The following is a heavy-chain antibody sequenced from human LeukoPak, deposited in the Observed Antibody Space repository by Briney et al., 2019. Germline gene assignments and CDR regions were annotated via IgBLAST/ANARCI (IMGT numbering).Heavy chain of an antibody. CDR1: GGTFSSYA. V-gene: IGHV1-69*04. CDR3: ARALGYCSSTSCYPAEHYYYGMDV. D-gene: IGHD2-2*01. Sequence: GASVKVSCKASGGTFSSYAISWVRQAPGHGLEWMGRIIPILGIANYAQKFQGRVTITADKSTSTAYMELSSLRSEDTAVYYCARALGYCSSTSCYPAEHYYYGMDVWGQGTTVTVSS. CDR2: IIPILGIA. J-gene: IGHJ6*02.